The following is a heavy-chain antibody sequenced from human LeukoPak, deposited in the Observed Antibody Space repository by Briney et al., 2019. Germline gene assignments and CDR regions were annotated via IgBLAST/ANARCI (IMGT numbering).Heavy chain of an antibody. V-gene: IGHV5-51*01. CDR2: IYPADSDT. CDR3: ARPVRHGDYSWADY. D-gene: IGHD4-17*01. Sequence: GESLKISCKGSGYSFPIYWIGWVRQMPGKGLEWWGVIYPADSDTRYSPSFQGQVTISADKSISTAYLQWSSLKASDTAMYYCARPVRHGDYSWADYWGQGTLVTVSS. CDR1: GYSFPIYW. J-gene: IGHJ4*02.